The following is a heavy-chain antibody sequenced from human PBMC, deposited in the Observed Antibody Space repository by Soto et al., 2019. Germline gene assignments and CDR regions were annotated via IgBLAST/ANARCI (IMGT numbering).Heavy chain of an antibody. J-gene: IGHJ6*02. V-gene: IGHV1-69*01. CDR1: GGTFSSYA. D-gene: IGHD4-17*01. CDR3: ARDSGTVTTFRYYYYYYGMDV. Sequence: QVQLVQSGAEVKKPGSSVKVSCKASGGTFSSYAISWVRQAPGQGLEWMGGIIPIFGTANYAQKFQGRVTITADESTSTAYMELSSLRSEDTAVYYCARDSGTVTTFRYYYYYYGMDVWVQGTTVTVSS. CDR2: IIPIFGTA.